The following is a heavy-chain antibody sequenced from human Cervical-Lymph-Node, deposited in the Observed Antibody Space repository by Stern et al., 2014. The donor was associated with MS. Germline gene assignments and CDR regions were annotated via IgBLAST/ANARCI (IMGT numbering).Heavy chain of an antibody. V-gene: IGHV1-46*01. CDR3: ARAISDFYGMDV. CDR1: GYTLTSYY. CDR2: IDPSGGSA. Sequence: QMQLVQSGAEVKRPGASVRVSCKASGYTLTSYYMHWVRQAPGQGLEWMAIIDPSGGSATYAQKFQGRVTLTTATSAGTVYMELNSLKFEDTAVYYCARAISDFYGMDVWGQGTTVTVSS. J-gene: IGHJ6*02.